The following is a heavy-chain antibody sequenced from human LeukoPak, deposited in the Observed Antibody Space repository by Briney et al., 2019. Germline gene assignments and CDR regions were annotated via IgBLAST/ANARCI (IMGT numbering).Heavy chain of an antibody. D-gene: IGHD5-18*01. CDR3: ARLDTAMDYSAFDI. CDR2: ISTSSSTI. Sequence: GGSLRLSCAVSGFTFSNYSINWVRQAPGKGLEWVSYISTSSSTIYYADSVKGRFTISRDNAKNSLYLQMNSLRAEGTAVYYCARLDTAMDYSAFDIWGQGTMVTVSS. CDR1: GFTFSNYS. V-gene: IGHV3-48*01. J-gene: IGHJ3*02.